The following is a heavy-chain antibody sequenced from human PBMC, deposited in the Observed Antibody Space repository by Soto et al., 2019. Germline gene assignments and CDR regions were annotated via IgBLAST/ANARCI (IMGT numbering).Heavy chain of an antibody. Sequence: QVQLQQWGAGLLKPSETLSLTCAVYGGSFSGYYWSWIRQPPGKGLEWIGEINHSGSTNYNPSLKSRVTISVDTSKNQFSLKLSSVTAADTAVYYCARRRMTAMVLFVDYWGQGPLVTVSS. V-gene: IGHV4-34*01. D-gene: IGHD5-18*01. CDR1: GGSFSGYY. CDR2: INHSGST. CDR3: ARRRMTAMVLFVDY. J-gene: IGHJ4*02.